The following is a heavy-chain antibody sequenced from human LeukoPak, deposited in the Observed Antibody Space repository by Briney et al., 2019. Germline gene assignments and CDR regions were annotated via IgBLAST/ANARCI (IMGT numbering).Heavy chain of an antibody. V-gene: IGHV5-51*01. Sequence: GESLKISCKGSGYCFTSYWIGWVRRMPGKGLEWMVIIYPGDSDTRYSPSFQGQVTISADKSISTAYLQWSSLKASDTAMYYCARSMRYCSSTRCYPYYYMDVWRKGTTVTVSS. CDR1: GYCFTSYW. CDR3: ARSMRYCSSTRCYPYYYMDV. D-gene: IGHD2-2*01. CDR2: IYPGDSDT. J-gene: IGHJ6*03.